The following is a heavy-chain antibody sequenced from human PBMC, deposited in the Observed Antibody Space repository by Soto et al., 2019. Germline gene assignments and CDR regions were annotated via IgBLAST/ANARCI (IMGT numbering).Heavy chain of an antibody. CDR3: ARVVSLAPSGLNDYYYYGMDV. Sequence: GASVKVSCKASGGTFSSYAISWVRQAPGQGLEWMGGIIPIFGTANYAQKFQGRVTITADESTSTAYMELSSLRSEDTAVYYCARVVSLAPSGLNDYYYYGMDVWGQGTTVTVSS. V-gene: IGHV1-69*13. J-gene: IGHJ6*02. D-gene: IGHD2-8*01. CDR1: GGTFSSYA. CDR2: IIPIFGTA.